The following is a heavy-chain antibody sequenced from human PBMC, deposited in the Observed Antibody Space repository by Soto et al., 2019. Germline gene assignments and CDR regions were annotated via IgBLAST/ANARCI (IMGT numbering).Heavy chain of an antibody. D-gene: IGHD3-10*01. CDR2: IWYDGSNK. J-gene: IGHJ4*02. Sequence: GGSLRLSCAASGFTFSSYGMHWVRQAPGKGLEWVAVIWYDGSNKYYADSVKGRFTISRDNSKNTLYLQMNSLRAEDTAVYYCARDLNYGVSGGAGNDYFDYWGQGTLVTVSS. CDR1: GFTFSSYG. V-gene: IGHV3-33*01. CDR3: ARDLNYGVSGGAGNDYFDY.